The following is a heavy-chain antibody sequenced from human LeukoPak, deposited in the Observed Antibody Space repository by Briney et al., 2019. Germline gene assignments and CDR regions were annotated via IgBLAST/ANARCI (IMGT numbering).Heavy chain of an antibody. V-gene: IGHV1-69*04. Sequence: GASVKVSCKASGYTFTGYYMHWVRQAPGQGLEWMGRIIPILGIANYAQKFQGRVTITADKSTSTAYMELSSLRSEDTAVYYCARGQLGVAASDYWGQGTLVTVSS. CDR3: ARGQLGVAASDY. CDR2: IIPILGIA. D-gene: IGHD6-13*01. CDR1: GYTFTGYY. J-gene: IGHJ4*02.